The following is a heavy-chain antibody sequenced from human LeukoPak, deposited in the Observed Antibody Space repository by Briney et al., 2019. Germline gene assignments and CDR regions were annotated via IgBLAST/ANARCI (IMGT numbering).Heavy chain of an antibody. CDR2: INAGNGNT. Sequence: ASVKVSCKASGYTFTSYAMNWVRQAPGQGPEWMGWINAGNGNTKYSQKFQGRVTITRDTSASTAYMELSSLRSEDTAVYYCARGGRYCSGGSCYSYNWFDPWGQGTLVTVSS. D-gene: IGHD2-15*01. CDR1: GYTFTSYA. CDR3: ARGGRYCSGGSCYSYNWFDP. J-gene: IGHJ5*02. V-gene: IGHV1-3*01.